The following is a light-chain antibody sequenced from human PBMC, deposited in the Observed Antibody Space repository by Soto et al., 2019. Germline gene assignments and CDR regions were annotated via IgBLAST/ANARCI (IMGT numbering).Light chain of an antibody. J-gene: IGKJ1*01. Sequence: DIQMTQSPSTLSASVGDRVTITCRASQSISSWLAWYQQKPGKAPKLLIYKASSLESGVPSRFSGGGSGTEFTLTISSLQPDDFATYYCQQYKSYSPTFGQGTKVEIK. CDR3: QQYKSYSPT. CDR2: KAS. CDR1: QSISSW. V-gene: IGKV1-5*03.